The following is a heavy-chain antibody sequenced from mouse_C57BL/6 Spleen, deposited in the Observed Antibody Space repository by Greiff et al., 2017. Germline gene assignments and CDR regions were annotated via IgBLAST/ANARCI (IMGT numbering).Heavy chain of an antibody. CDR2: ISSKSSNYAT. V-gene: IGHV10-3*01. J-gene: IGHJ3*01. CDR1: GFTFNTYA. Sequence: EVQVVESGGGLVQPKGSLKLSCAASGFTFNTYAMHWVRQAPGQGLEWVARISSKSSNYATYYADSVKDRFTISRDDSQSMLYLQMNNLNTVDTPMYYCVRTAQATPTWFAYWGQGTLVTVSA. D-gene: IGHD3-2*02. CDR3: VRTAQATPTWFAY.